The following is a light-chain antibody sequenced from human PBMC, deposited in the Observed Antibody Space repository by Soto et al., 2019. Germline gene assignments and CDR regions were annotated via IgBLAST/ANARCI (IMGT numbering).Light chain of an antibody. CDR1: QSISSW. V-gene: IGKV1-5*01. CDR2: DAS. Sequence: DIQMTQSPSTLSASVGDRVTITCRASQSISSWLAWYQQKPGKAPKLLIYDASSLESGVPSRFSGSGSGTEFTLTISSLQPDDFATYYCQQYNSYSPLLTFGGGTRLEI. CDR3: QQYNSYSPLLT. J-gene: IGKJ5*01.